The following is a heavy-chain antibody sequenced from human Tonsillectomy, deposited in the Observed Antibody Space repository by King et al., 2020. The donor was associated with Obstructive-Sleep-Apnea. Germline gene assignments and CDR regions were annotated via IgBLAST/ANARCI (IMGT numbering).Heavy chain of an antibody. D-gene: IGHD3-3*01. V-gene: IGHV3-23*04. Sequence: VQLVESGGGLVQPGGSLRLSCAASGFTFSSYAMSWVRQAPGKGLEWVSAISGSGGSTYYADSGKGRFTISRDNSKNTLYLQMNSLRAEDTAVYYCAKGSTIFGVAVYYFDYWGQGTLVTVSS. J-gene: IGHJ4*02. CDR1: GFTFSSYA. CDR2: ISGSGGST. CDR3: AKGSTIFGVAVYYFDY.